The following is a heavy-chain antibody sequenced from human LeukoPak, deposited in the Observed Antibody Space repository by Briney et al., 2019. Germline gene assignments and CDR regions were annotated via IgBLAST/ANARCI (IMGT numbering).Heavy chain of an antibody. D-gene: IGHD2-15*01. V-gene: IGHV4-59*01. Sequence: PSETLSLTCTVSGGSISSYCWSWIRQPPGKGLEWIGYIYYSGSTNYNPSLKSRVTISVDTSKNQFSLKLSSVTAADTAVYYCARGYCSGGSCYSGPDAFDIWGQGTMVTVSS. CDR3: ARGYCSGGSCYSGPDAFDI. J-gene: IGHJ3*02. CDR2: IYYSGST. CDR1: GGSISSYC.